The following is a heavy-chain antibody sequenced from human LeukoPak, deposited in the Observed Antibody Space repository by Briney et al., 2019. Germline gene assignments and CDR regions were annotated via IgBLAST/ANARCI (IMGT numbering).Heavy chain of an antibody. Sequence: ASVKVSCKASGYTFTSYGISWVRQAPGQGLEWMGWISAYNGNTNYAQKLQGRVTMTTDTSTCTAYMELRSLRSDDTAVYYCARDLTTAYYYYMDVWGKGTTVTVSS. D-gene: IGHD4/OR15-4a*01. CDR2: ISAYNGNT. J-gene: IGHJ6*03. CDR1: GYTFTSYG. CDR3: ARDLTTAYYYYMDV. V-gene: IGHV1-18*01.